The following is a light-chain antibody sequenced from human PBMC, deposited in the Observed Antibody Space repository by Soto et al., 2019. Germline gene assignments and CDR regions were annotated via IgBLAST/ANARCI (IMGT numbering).Light chain of an antibody. CDR2: AAS. V-gene: IGKV1-39*01. CDR1: QNIVGW. Sequence: DIQMTQSPSILSASVGDRVTITCRASQNIVGWLAWFQQKPGTAPKLLIFAASSLQSGVPSRFSGSRSGPDFTLTISSLQPEDFATYYCQQSYSSPPTFGQGTKVDIK. CDR3: QQSYSSPPT. J-gene: IGKJ1*01.